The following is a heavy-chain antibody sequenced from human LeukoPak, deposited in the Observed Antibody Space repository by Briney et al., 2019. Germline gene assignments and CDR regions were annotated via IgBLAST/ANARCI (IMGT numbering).Heavy chain of an antibody. CDR1: GFTFSSYS. Sequence: GGSLRLSCAASGFTFSSYSMNWVRQAPGKGLEWVSFISSSSSTIYYADSVKGRFTISRDNAKNSLYLQMNSLGAEDTAVYYCARDRGGSYSAIDYWGQGTLVTVSS. CDR3: ARDRGGSYSAIDY. CDR2: ISSSSSTI. J-gene: IGHJ4*02. D-gene: IGHD1-26*01. V-gene: IGHV3-48*04.